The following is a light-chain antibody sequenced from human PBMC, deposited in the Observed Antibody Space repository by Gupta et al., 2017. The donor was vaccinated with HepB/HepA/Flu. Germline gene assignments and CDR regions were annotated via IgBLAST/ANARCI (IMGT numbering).Light chain of an antibody. CDR3: QSYDSSLSGSTV. CDR1: SPNIGAGYD. J-gene: IGLJ2*01. Sequence: QSALTQPPSVSGAPGQRVTISCTGTSPNIGAGYDVHWYQQLPGTAPKLLIYGNRNRPSGVPDRFSGSKSGTSASLAITGLQAEDEADYYCQSYDSSLSGSTVFGGGTKLTVL. CDR2: GNR. V-gene: IGLV1-40*01.